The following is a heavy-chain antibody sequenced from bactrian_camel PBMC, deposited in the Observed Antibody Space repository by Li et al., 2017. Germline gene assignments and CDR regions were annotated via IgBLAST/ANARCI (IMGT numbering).Heavy chain of an antibody. D-gene: IGHD2*01. CDR3: AASTRYISAIVAVVPSFAN. J-gene: IGHJ4*01. CDR2: MYNGGSST. CDR1: GNTYAIYC. V-gene: IGHV3S54*01. Sequence: QVQLVESGGGSVQAGGSLTLSCVASGNTYAIYCLGWFRQAPGKEREAVASMYNGGSSTYYADSVKGRFTISQDTAKNTLYLQMNSLNPEDTSTYYCAASTRYISAIVAVVPSFANRGQGTQVAVS.